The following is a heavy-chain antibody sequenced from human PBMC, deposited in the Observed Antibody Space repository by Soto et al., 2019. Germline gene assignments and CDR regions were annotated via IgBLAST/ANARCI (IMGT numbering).Heavy chain of an antibody. D-gene: IGHD3-22*01. J-gene: IGHJ5*02. CDR3: ARGRQVNYYDSSGYYYDVHRRWFDP. CDR1: GGSISRSGYF. Sequence: KTSETLSLTCTVSGGSISRSGYFWSWIRQHPGKGLEWIGYIYYSGSTYYNPSLKSRVTISVDTSKNQFSLKLSSVTAADTAVYYCARGRQVNYYDSSGYYYDVHRRWFDPWGQGTLVTVSS. V-gene: IGHV4-30-4*08. CDR2: IYYSGST.